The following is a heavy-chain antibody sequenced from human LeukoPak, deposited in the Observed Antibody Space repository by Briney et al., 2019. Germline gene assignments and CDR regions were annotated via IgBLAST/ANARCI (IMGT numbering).Heavy chain of an antibody. CDR3: ARAYSSSWYFNWFDP. CDR1: GYSISSGYF. V-gene: IGHV4-38-2*02. J-gene: IGHJ5*02. D-gene: IGHD6-13*01. Sequence: SETLSLTGTVSGYSISSGYFWGWIRQPPGKGLEWIGTIYHSGSTYYNASLESRVTISVDTSRNQFSLKLSSVTAADTAVYYCARAYSSSWYFNWFDPWGQGTLVTVSS. CDR2: IYHSGST.